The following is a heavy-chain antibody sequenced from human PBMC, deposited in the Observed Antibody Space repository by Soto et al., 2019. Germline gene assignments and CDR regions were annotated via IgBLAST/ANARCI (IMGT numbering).Heavy chain of an antibody. CDR2: IKSKKEGGTI. CDR3: TATLTYYYIPSGQKFYYPGMDV. D-gene: IGHD3-10*02. V-gene: IGHV3-15*07. J-gene: IGHJ6*02. Sequence: EIQLVESGGGPVKPGGSLRLSCAASGFTFSNAWMDWVRQVPGKGLEWVGRIKSKKEGGTIDYVAPGKGRFTIQRGDWKNSLFMQMNSLHIEETAVYYDTATLTYYYIPSGQKFYYPGMDVWGQGNTVTVS. CDR1: GFTFSNAW.